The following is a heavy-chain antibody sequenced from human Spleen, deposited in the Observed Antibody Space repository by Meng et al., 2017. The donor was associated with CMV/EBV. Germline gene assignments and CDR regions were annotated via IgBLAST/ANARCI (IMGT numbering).Heavy chain of an antibody. D-gene: IGHD3-3*01. V-gene: IGHV4-34*01. Sequence: GPLRLSCAVYGGSFSGYYWSWIRQPPGKGLEWIGEINHSGSTNYNPSLKSRVTISVDTSKNQFSLKLSSVTAADTAVYYCARLRGFWSGYYKGVDFDYWGQGTLVTVSS. CDR3: ARLRGFWSGYYKGVDFDY. CDR2: INHSGST. J-gene: IGHJ4*02. CDR1: GGSFSGYY.